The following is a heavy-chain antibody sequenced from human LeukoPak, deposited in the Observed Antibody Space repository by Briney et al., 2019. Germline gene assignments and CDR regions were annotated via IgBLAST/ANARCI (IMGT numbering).Heavy chain of an antibody. CDR1: GFTVSSNY. Sequence: GGSLRLSCAASGFTVSSNYMSWVRQAPGKGLEWVSVIYSGGSTYYADSVKGRFTISRDNSKNTLYLQMNSLRAEDTGVYYCASSPVLRYFDWFRYYYGMDVWGQGTTVTVSS. CDR3: ASSPVLRYFDWFRYYYGMDV. D-gene: IGHD3-9*01. CDR2: IYSGGST. V-gene: IGHV3-66*01. J-gene: IGHJ6*02.